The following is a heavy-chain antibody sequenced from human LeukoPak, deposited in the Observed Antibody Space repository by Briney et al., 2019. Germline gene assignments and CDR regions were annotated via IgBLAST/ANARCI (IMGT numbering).Heavy chain of an antibody. D-gene: IGHD6-6*01. CDR2: INHSGST. Sequence: PSETLSLTCAVYGGSFSGYYWSWIRQPPGKGLEWIGEINHSGSTNYNPSLKSRVTISVDTSKNQFSLKLSSVTAADTAVYYCAATPRAYSSSSYDYWGQGTLVTVSS. V-gene: IGHV4-34*01. CDR3: AATPRAYSSSSYDY. J-gene: IGHJ4*02. CDR1: GGSFSGYY.